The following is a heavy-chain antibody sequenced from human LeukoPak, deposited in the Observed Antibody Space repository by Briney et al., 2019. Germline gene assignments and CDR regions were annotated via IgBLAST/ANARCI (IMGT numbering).Heavy chain of an antibody. V-gene: IGHV3-23*01. CDR3: AKAGRYTSGWYDY. CDR2: ISAEGGGT. Sequence: PGGSLRLSCAASGLTFSNYAMSWVRQAPGKGLEWVSGISAEGGGTYYTDSVKGRFTISRDNSKNTLFLQMNSLRAEDTAVYYCAKAGRYTSGWYDYWGQGIRVTVSS. D-gene: IGHD6-19*01. CDR1: GLTFSNYA. J-gene: IGHJ4*02.